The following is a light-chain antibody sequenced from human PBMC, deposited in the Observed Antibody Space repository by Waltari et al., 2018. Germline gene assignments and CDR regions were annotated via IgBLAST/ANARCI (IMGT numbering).Light chain of an antibody. CDR1: SRHRGYD. V-gene: IGLV4-69*01. CDR3: QTWGLGIRV. Sequence: QVVLTQPPFASASLGASVTLTCTLSSRHRGYDLRWHQQQPGKGPPCLMRVNSDGSHTKGEGVSVRVSGSSSGAERYRTIPSLRSEDEGDYYCQTWGLGIRVFGGGTKLTVL. J-gene: IGLJ2*01. CDR2: VNSDGSH.